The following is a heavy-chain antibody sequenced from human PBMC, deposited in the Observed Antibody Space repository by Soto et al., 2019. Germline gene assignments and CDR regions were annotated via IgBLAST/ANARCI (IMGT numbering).Heavy chain of an antibody. Sequence: GASVKVSCKASGYTFTSYAMHWVRQAPGQRLEWMGWINAGNGNTKYSQKFQGRVTITRDTSASTAYMELSSLRSEDTAVYYCAREFIIIFGGVTEALVDWGQGTLVTVSS. J-gene: IGHJ4*02. CDR2: INAGNGNT. D-gene: IGHD3-16*01. CDR3: AREFIIIFGGVTEALVD. V-gene: IGHV1-3*01. CDR1: GYTFTSYA.